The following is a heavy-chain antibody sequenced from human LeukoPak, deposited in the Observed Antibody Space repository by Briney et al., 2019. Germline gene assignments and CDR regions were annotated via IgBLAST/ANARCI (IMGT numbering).Heavy chain of an antibody. CDR3: AKDKSYDSSGYPYYYMDV. CDR2: ISWNSGSI. D-gene: IGHD3-22*01. CDR1: GFTFSSYA. Sequence: PGGSLRLSCAAFGFTFSSYAMNWVRQAPGKGLEWVSGISWNSGSIGYADSVKGRFTTSRDNAKNSLYLQMNSLRAEDTALYYCAKDKSYDSSGYPYYYMDVWGKGTTVTISS. J-gene: IGHJ6*03. V-gene: IGHV3-9*01.